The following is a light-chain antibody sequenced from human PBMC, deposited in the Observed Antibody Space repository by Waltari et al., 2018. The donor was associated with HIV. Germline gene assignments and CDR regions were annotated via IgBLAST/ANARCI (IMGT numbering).Light chain of an antibody. CDR3: AVWDDTLSGHLV. CDR1: SSNVGSNY. Sequence: PHSASGTPGQRVTISCSGSSSNVGSNYVHWYQQLPGTAPKLLIYRNNQRPSGVPARVSGSKSGTSASLAISGLRSEDEADYYCAVWDDTLSGHLVVGGGTKLTVL. V-gene: IGLV1-47*01. J-gene: IGLJ2*01. CDR2: RNN.